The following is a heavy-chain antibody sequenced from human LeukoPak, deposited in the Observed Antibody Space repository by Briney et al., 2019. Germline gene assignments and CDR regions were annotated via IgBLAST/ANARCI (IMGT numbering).Heavy chain of an antibody. D-gene: IGHD6-6*01. CDR2: IKQDGSEK. CDR1: GFIISSYW. Sequence: GGSLRLSCAATGFIISSYWMTWVRQAPGKGLEWVANIKQDGSEKNYVDSVKGRFTVSRDNSKNSLYLQMNSLRVEDTAVYYCAREVAARRLGSWVDPWGQGTLVIGSS. J-gene: IGHJ5*02. CDR3: AREVAARRLGSWVDP. V-gene: IGHV3-7*01.